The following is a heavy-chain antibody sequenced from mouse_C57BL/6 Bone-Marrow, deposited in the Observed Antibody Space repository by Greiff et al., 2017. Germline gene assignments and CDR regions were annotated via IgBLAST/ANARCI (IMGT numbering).Heavy chain of an antibody. CDR1: GFSLTSDG. D-gene: IGHD1-1*01. V-gene: IGHV2-2*01. CDR3: ARNSAVVSYWYFDV. Sequence: QVQLKESGPGLVQPSQSLSITCTVSGFSLTSDGVHWVRQSPGKGLEWLGVIWSGGSTDYNAAFISRLSISKDNSKSQVFFKMNSLQADDTAIDYCARNSAVVSYWYFDVWGTGTTVTVAS. CDR2: IWSGGST. J-gene: IGHJ1*03.